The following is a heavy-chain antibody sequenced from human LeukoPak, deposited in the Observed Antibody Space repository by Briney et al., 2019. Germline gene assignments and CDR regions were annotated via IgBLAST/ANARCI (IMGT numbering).Heavy chain of an antibody. CDR1: GFTFSSYS. D-gene: IGHD3-22*01. J-gene: IGHJ3*02. V-gene: IGHV3-21*04. CDR3: AKGGYDSSGYSFFLGDAFDI. Sequence: GGSLRLSCAASGFTFSSYSMNWVRQAPGKGLEWVSSISSSSSYIYYADSVKGRFTISRDNSKNTLYLQMNSLRAEDTAVYYCAKGGYDSSGYSFFLGDAFDIWGQGTMVTVSS. CDR2: ISSSSSYI.